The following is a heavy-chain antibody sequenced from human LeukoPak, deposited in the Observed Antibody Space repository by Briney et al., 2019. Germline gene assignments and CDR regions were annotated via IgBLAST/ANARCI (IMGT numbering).Heavy chain of an antibody. V-gene: IGHV3-23*01. CDR2: ISDSGGRT. Sequence: AGSLRLSCAVSGITLSNYGMSWVRQAPGKGLDWVAGISDSGGRTNYADSVKGRFTISRDNPKNTLYLQMNSLRAEDTAVYFCAKRGVVIRVILVGFHKEAYYFDSWGQGDLVTVSS. J-gene: IGHJ4*02. CDR3: AKRGVVIRVILVGFHKEAYYFDS. D-gene: IGHD3-22*01. CDR1: GITLSNYG.